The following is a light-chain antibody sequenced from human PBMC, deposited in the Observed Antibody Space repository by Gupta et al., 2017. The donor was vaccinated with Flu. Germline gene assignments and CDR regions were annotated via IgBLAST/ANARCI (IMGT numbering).Light chain of an antibody. J-gene: IGKJ1*01. CDR2: GAS. Sequence: GTISLSPGERATLSCRASQSVSSNYLAWYQQKPGQAPRLLIYGASSRATGIPDRFSGSGSGTDFSLTISRLEPEDFAVYYCQQDGSFPWTFGQGTKVEIK. V-gene: IGKV3-20*01. CDR1: QSVSSNY. CDR3: QQDGSFPWT.